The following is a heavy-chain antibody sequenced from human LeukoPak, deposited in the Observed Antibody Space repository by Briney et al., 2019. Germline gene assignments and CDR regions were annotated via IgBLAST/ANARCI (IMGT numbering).Heavy chain of an antibody. CDR1: RYTFTGYY. Sequence: ASVKVSWKASRYTFTGYYMHWVRQAPGQGLEWMGWINPNSGGADYAQRFQGRVTMTGDTSISTAYMELSRLRSDDTAVYYCATGLTVTATTGLDSWGQGTQVTVSS. V-gene: IGHV1-2*02. CDR2: INPNSGGA. J-gene: IGHJ4*02. CDR3: ATGLTVTATTGLDS. D-gene: IGHD1-20*01.